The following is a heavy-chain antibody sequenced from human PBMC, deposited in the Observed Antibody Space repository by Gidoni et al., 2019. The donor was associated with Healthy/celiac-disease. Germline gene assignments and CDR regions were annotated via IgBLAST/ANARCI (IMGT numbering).Heavy chain of an antibody. CDR1: GFTFRNAW. J-gene: IGHJ4*02. Sequence: EVQLVESGGGLVKPGGSLRLSCASSGFTFRNAWISWVRQAPVKGLEWVGRIKSKTDGGTTDYAAPVKGRFTISRDDSKNTLYLQMNSLKTEDTAVYYCTTDLYDYVWGSYRYTERDYWGQGTLVTVSS. CDR3: TTDLYDYVWGSYRYTERDY. V-gene: IGHV3-15*01. CDR2: IKSKTDGGTT. D-gene: IGHD3-16*02.